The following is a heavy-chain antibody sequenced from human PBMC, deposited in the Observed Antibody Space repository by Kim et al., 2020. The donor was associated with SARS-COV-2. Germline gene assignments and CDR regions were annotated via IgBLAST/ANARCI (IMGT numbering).Heavy chain of an antibody. CDR3: ARGRMYRYETSDYWGDF. CDR1: GYTLSTYD. Sequence: ASVKVSCKASGYTLSTYDINWVRQAPGQGLEWLGWMNPKTGNTGNAPKFQGRVTMTTDTSINTVYMELSGLRSEDSAIYYCARGRMYRYETSDYWGDFWGQGTLVTVSS. V-gene: IGHV1-8*01. CDR2: MNPKTGNT. D-gene: IGHD3-22*01. J-gene: IGHJ4*01.